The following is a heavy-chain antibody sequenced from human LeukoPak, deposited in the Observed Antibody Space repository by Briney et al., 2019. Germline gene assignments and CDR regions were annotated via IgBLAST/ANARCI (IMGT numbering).Heavy chain of an antibody. D-gene: IGHD3-10*01. CDR2: ISGSGGST. Sequence: GGSLRLSCAASRFTFSSYAMSWVRQAPGKGLEWVSAISGSGGSTYYADSVKGRFTISRDNSKNTLYLQMNSLRAEDTAVYYCAKDIFSHCYGSGSYMGAGYAFDIWGQGTMVTVSS. V-gene: IGHV3-23*01. CDR3: AKDIFSHCYGSGSYMGAGYAFDI. J-gene: IGHJ3*02. CDR1: RFTFSSYA.